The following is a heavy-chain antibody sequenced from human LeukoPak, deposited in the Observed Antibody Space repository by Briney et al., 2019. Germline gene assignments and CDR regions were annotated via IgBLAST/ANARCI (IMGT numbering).Heavy chain of an antibody. CDR2: ISVYNGNT. V-gene: IGHV1-18*04. Sequence: ASVKVSCKASGYTFSNYYMHWVRQAPGQGLEWMGWISVYNGNTNYAQKLQGRVTMTTDTSTSTAYMELRSLRSDDTAVYYCASLLWFGESSPFDPWGQGTLVTVSS. J-gene: IGHJ5*02. D-gene: IGHD3-10*01. CDR1: GYTFSNYY. CDR3: ASLLWFGESSPFDP.